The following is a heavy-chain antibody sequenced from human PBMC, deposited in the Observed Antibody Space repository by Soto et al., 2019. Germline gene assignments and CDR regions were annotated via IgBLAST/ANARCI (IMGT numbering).Heavy chain of an antibody. V-gene: IGHV1-69*13. CDR2: IIPIFGTA. J-gene: IGHJ6*02. Sequence: VASVKVSCKASGGTFSSYAISWVRQAPGQGLEWMGGIIPIFGTANYAQKFQGRVTITADESTSTAYMELSSLRSEDTAVYYCARAITTEDYYYYYGMDVWGQGTTVTVYS. CDR3: ARAITTEDYYYYYGMDV. CDR1: GGTFSSYA. D-gene: IGHD1-20*01.